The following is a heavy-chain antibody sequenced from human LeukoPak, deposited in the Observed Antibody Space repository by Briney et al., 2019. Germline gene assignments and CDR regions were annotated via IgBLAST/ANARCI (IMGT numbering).Heavy chain of an antibody. D-gene: IGHD3-22*01. CDR3: ATARPYYYDSSGHGDAFDI. V-gene: IGHV1-24*01. Sequence: GASAKVSCKVSGYTLTELSMRWVRQAPGKGLEWMGGFDPEGGETIYAQKFQGRVTMTEDTSTDTAYMELSSLRSEDTAVYYCATARPYYYDSSGHGDAFDIWGQGTMVTVSS. CDR1: GYTLTELS. CDR2: FDPEGGET. J-gene: IGHJ3*02.